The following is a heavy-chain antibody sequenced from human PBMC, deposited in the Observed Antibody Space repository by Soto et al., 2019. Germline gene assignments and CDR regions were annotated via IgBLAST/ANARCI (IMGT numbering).Heavy chain of an antibody. D-gene: IGHD5-12*01. J-gene: IGHJ6*02. CDR1: GFAFSSYT. CDR3: ARIVATIYYYYYGMDV. V-gene: IGHV3-21*01. Sequence: GGSLRLSCAASGFAFSSYTMNWVRQAPGKGLEWVSSISGSDNNIYYADSMKGRLTISRDNSKNSLYLQMDSLRAEDTAVYYCARIVATIYYYYYGMDVWGQGTTVTVSS. CDR2: ISGSDNNI.